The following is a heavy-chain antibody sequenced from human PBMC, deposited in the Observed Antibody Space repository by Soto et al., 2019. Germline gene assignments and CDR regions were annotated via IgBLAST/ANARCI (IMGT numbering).Heavy chain of an antibody. J-gene: IGHJ4*02. CDR2: IYYSGST. CDR1: GGSISSYY. Sequence: SETLSLTCTVSGGSISSYYWSWIRQPPGKGLEWIGYIYYSGSTNYNPSLKSRVTISVDTSKNQFSLKLSSVTAADTAVYYCATYNFWSGYAIDYWGQGTLVTVSS. CDR3: ATYNFWSGYAIDY. V-gene: IGHV4-59*01. D-gene: IGHD3-3*01.